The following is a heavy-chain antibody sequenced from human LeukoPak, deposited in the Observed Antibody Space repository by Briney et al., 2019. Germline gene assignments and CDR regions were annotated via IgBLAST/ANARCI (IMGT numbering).Heavy chain of an antibody. Sequence: QTGGSLRLSCAASGFTFSSYGMHWVRQAPGKGLEWVAVIWYDGSNKYYADSVKGRFTISRDSSKNTLYLQMNSLRAEDTAVYYCARVDSGNFNWFDPWGQGTMVTVSS. J-gene: IGHJ5*02. CDR1: GFTFSSYG. CDR3: ARVDSGNFNWFDP. CDR2: IWYDGSNK. D-gene: IGHD1-26*01. V-gene: IGHV3-33*08.